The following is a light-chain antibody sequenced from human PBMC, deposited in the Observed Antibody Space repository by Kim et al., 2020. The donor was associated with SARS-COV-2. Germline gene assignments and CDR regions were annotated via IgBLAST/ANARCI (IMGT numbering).Light chain of an antibody. Sequence: SLSPGERATLSCRASQSISSHLAWFQQKPGQAPRLLIHGASSRATGIPDRFSGSGSGTDFTLTISRLESEDFAVYYCHQYGSSPLTYGGGTKLEI. J-gene: IGKJ4*01. CDR2: GAS. CDR3: HQYGSSPLT. CDR1: QSISSH. V-gene: IGKV3-20*01.